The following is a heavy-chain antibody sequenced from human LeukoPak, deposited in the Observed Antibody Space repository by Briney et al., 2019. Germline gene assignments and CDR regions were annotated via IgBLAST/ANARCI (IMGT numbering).Heavy chain of an antibody. J-gene: IGHJ4*02. V-gene: IGHV3-23*01. D-gene: IGHD6-13*01. CDR2: ISSDGVTT. Sequence: PGGSLRLSCAASGLTFSNYAMTWVRQTPGKGLEWVSSISSDGVTTSYADSVKGRFTISRDSSRNTLYLQMNSLRAEDTAIYYCAKYLRAARRIFDYWGQGTLVTVSS. CDR1: GLTFSNYA. CDR3: AKYLRAARRIFDY.